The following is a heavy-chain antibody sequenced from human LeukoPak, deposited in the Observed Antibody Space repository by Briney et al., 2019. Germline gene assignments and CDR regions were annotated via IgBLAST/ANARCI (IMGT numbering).Heavy chain of an antibody. J-gene: IGHJ4*02. Sequence: PGGSLRLSCAASGFIFSSYAMNWVRQAPGKGLERVSGISDSGGSTYYGDSVKGRFTISRDNSKNTVYLQMNSLRGEDTAVYYCAKDPYSGSFFDYWGQGTLVTVSS. V-gene: IGHV3-23*01. D-gene: IGHD1-26*01. CDR2: ISDSGGST. CDR1: GFIFSSYA. CDR3: AKDPYSGSFFDY.